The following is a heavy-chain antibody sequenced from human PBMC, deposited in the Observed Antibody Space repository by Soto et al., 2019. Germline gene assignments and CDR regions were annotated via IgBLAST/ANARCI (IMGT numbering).Heavy chain of an antibody. V-gene: IGHV3-21*01. CDR2: ISSSSSYI. Sequence: GGSLRLSCAASGFTFSSYSMNWVRQAPGKGLEWVSSISSSSSYIYYADSVKGRFTISRDNAKNSLYLQMNSLRVEDTAVYYCAREGGLLWFGELLYRSHYYYYYGMDVWGQGTTVTVSS. CDR3: AREGGLLWFGELLYRSHYYYYYGMDV. D-gene: IGHD3-10*01. J-gene: IGHJ6*02. CDR1: GFTFSSYS.